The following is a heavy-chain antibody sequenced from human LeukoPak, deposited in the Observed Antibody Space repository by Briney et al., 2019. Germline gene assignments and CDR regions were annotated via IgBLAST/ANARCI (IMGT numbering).Heavy chain of an antibody. Sequence: SSVKVSCKASGGTFSNYAISWVRQAPGQGLEWMGGIIPIFGTANYAQKFQGRVTITADESTSTAHMELSSLRSEDTAVYYCARGPDYYDSSGYDYYYMDVWGKGTTVTVSS. J-gene: IGHJ6*03. V-gene: IGHV1-69*01. CDR3: ARGPDYYDSSGYDYYYMDV. D-gene: IGHD3-22*01. CDR1: GGTFSNYA. CDR2: IIPIFGTA.